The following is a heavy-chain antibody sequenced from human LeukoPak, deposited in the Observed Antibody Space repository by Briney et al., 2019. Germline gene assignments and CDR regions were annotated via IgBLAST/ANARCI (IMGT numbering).Heavy chain of an antibody. CDR1: GGSITTRNF. D-gene: IGHD3-10*01. V-gene: IGHV4-4*02. CDR2: MHHDGSA. Sequence: SGTLSLTCAVSGGSITTRNFWSWVRQPPRKGLEWIAEMHHDGSANYNPSLKSRVSMSVDKSKNHFSLRLTSVTAADTAVYYCAREGLGETYFEYWGRGILVTVSS. J-gene: IGHJ4*02. CDR3: AREGLGETYFEY.